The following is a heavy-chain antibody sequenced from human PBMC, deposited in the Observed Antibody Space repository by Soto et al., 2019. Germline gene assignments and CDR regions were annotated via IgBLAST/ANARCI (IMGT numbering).Heavy chain of an antibody. V-gene: IGHV5-51*01. Sequence: GESLKISCKGSGYSFTSYWIGWLRQMPGKGLEWMGIIYPGDSDTRYSPSFQGQVTISADKSISTAYLQWSSLKASDTAMYYCARTAAAGNYSHALDAWGPAPPVTAS. CDR3: ARTAAAGNYSHALDA. J-gene: IGHJ6*01. D-gene: IGHD6-13*01. CDR2: IYPGDSDT. CDR1: GYSFTSYW.